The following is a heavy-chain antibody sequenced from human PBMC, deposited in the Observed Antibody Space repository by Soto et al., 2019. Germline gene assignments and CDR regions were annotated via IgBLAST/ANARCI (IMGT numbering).Heavy chain of an antibody. V-gene: IGHV1-69*08. D-gene: IGHD3-3*01. J-gene: IGHJ4*02. CDR1: GGTFSSYT. CDR3: AREGERFLAGLTAL. Sequence: QVQLGQSGAEVKKPGSSVKVSCTASGGTFSSYTISWVRQAPGQGLEWMVRIIPILGIANYAQKFQGRVTITADKSTSTAYMELSSLRSEDTAVYYCAREGERFLAGLTALWGQGTLVTVSS. CDR2: IIPILGIA.